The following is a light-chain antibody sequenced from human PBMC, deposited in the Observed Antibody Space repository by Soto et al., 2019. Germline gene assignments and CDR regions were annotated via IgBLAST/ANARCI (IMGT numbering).Light chain of an antibody. CDR2: GAS. V-gene: IGKV3-15*01. CDR1: QSVSSK. J-gene: IGKJ1*01. CDR3: QQHDKWPRT. Sequence: EIVMTQSPGALSVSLGDRATLSCRASQSVSSKLAWFQQKPGQPPRLPIHGASTRATGVPARFSGSGSGTEFTLTISSLQSEDFAVYYCQQHDKWPRTFGQGTKVDIK.